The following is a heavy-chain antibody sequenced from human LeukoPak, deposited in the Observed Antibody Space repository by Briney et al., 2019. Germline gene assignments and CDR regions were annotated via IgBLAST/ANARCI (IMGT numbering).Heavy chain of an antibody. D-gene: IGHD6-19*01. CDR3: TRDEGLVAGIGRALDI. CDR1: GFTFSNYA. J-gene: IGHJ3*02. V-gene: IGHV3-23*01. CDR2: ITGSGDNS. Sequence: GGSLRRYCAAAGFTFSNYAMNWIRQAPGKGLEWVSHITGSGDNSYYTDSVKGRFTLSRDNSKNTLFLQMNSLRAEDTAVYYCTRDEGLVAGIGRALDIWGQGTMVTVSS.